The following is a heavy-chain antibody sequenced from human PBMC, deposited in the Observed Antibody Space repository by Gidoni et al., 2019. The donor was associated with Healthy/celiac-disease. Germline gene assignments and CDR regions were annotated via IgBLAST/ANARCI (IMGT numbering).Heavy chain of an antibody. J-gene: IGHJ4*02. Sequence: QVQLVQSGAEVKKPGASVKVSCKASGYTFTSDVISWVRQAPGQGLEWMGWIRAYNGNTNYSQQLQGRVTMTTDTSTSTAYMDLRSLRSDDTAVYYCARDPQYNWNDVGLDYWGQGPLVTVSS. CDR1: GYTFTSDV. CDR3: ARDPQYNWNDVGLDY. V-gene: IGHV1-18*01. CDR2: IRAYNGNT. D-gene: IGHD1-20*01.